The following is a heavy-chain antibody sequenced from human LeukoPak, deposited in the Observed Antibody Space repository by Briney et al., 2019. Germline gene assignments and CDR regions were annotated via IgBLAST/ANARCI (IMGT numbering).Heavy chain of an antibody. CDR3: ARQGLSSSSWRKRVRTPNWFDP. Sequence: PSETLSLTCTVSGASITTSSYYWGWIRQPPGKGLEWIGSIYYSGSTHYNRSLNTRVTISVATSKNQFSLKLSSVTAADTAIYFCARQGLSSSSWRKRVRTPNWFDPWGQGTLVTVSS. D-gene: IGHD6-13*01. V-gene: IGHV4-39*01. J-gene: IGHJ5*02. CDR2: IYYSGST. CDR1: GASITTSSYY.